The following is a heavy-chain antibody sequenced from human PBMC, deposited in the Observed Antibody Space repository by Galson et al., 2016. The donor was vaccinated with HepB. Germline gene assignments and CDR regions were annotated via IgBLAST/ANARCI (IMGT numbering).Heavy chain of an antibody. Sequence: SLRLSCAASGFTFSSYGMHWVRQAPGKGLEWVAVISYDGSDKYYADSVKGRFTISRDNSKSQFSLELTSVTAADTAVYYCARGKSVRVVGYYYYGMDVWGQGTTVTVS. J-gene: IGHJ6*02. D-gene: IGHD3-10*02. V-gene: IGHV3-30*03. CDR3: ARGKSVRVVGYYYYGMDV. CDR2: ISYDGSDK. CDR1: GFTFSSYG.